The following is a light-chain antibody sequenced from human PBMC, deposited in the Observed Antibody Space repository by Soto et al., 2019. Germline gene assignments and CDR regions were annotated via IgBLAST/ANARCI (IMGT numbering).Light chain of an antibody. V-gene: IGKV3-15*01. CDR2: EAS. Sequence: EIVMTQSPATLSVSPGERATLSCRASQRLVGNLAWFQHKPGQAPRLLLYEASTRATGVPARFSGSGSRTDFTLTISRLEPEDFAVYYCQHYGSSPSTFGRGTKVEIK. J-gene: IGKJ1*01. CDR1: QRLVGN. CDR3: QHYGSSPST.